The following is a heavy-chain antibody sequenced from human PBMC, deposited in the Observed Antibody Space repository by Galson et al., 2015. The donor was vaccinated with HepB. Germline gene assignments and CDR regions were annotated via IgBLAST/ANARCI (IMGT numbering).Heavy chain of an antibody. V-gene: IGHV5-10-1*01. Sequence: QSGAEVKKPGESLRISCKGSGYSFTSYWISWVRQMPGKGLEWMGRIDPSDSYTNYSPSFQGHVTISADKSISTAYLQWSSLKASDTAMYYCARHALYCSGGSCYSGWFDPWGQGTLVTVSS. CDR2: IDPSDSYT. CDR3: ARHALYCSGGSCYSGWFDP. CDR1: GYSFTSYW. D-gene: IGHD2-15*01. J-gene: IGHJ5*02.